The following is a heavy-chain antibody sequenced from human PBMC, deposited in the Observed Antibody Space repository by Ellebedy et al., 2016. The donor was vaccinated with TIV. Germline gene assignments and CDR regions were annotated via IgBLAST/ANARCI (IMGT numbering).Heavy chain of an antibody. J-gene: IGHJ6*02. Sequence: AASVKVSCKASGYTFTSYDINWVRQATGQGLEWMGWMNPNSGNTGYAQKFQGRVTMTRNTSISTAYMELSSLRSEDTAVYYCVSFAAADLGYYYYGMDVWGQGTTVTVSS. CDR3: VSFAAADLGYYYYGMDV. D-gene: IGHD6-13*01. V-gene: IGHV1-8*01. CDR2: MNPNSGNT. CDR1: GYTFTSYD.